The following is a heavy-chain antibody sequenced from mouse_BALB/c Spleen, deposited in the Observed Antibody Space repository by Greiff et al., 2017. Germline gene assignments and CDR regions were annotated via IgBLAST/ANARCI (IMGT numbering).Heavy chain of an antibody. CDR1: GFTFSSYG. Sequence: EVQGVESGGGLVKPGGSLKLSCAASGFTFSSYGMSWVRQTPDKRLEWVATISSGGSYTYYPDSVKGRFTISIDNAKNTLYLQMSSLKSEDTAMYYCASKTARAALFDYWGQGTTLTVSS. CDR2: ISSGGSYT. V-gene: IGHV5-6*01. J-gene: IGHJ2*01. D-gene: IGHD3-2*01. CDR3: ASKTARAALFDY.